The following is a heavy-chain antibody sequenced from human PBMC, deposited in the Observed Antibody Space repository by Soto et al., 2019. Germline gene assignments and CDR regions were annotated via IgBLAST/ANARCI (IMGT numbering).Heavy chain of an antibody. D-gene: IGHD5-18*01. CDR1: GGSISSGGYS. CDR2: IYHSGST. CDR3: ARSDTAMVTARAFDI. V-gene: IGHV4-30-2*01. J-gene: IGHJ3*02. Sequence: PSETLPLTCAVSGGSISSGGYSWSWVRQPPGKGKEWIGYIYHSGSTYYNPSLKSRVTISVDRSKNHFSLKLSSVTAADTAVYYCARSDTAMVTARAFDIWGQGPMVTVSS.